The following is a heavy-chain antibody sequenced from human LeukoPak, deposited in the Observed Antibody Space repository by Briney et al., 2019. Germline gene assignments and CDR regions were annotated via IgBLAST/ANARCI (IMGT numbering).Heavy chain of an antibody. CDR1: GFTFSSYA. V-gene: IGHV3-30-3*01. CDR2: ISYDGSNK. D-gene: IGHD4-17*01. Sequence: GGSLRLSCAASGFTFSSYAMHWVRQAPGKGLEWVAVISYDGSNKYYADSVKGRFTISRDNSKNTLYPQMNSLRAEDTAVYYCARSRSDYGDYWGFDYWGQGTLVTVSS. CDR3: ARSRSDYGDYWGFDY. J-gene: IGHJ4*02.